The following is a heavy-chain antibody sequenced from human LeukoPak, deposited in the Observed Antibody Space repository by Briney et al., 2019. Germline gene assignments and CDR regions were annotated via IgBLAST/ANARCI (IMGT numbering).Heavy chain of an antibody. D-gene: IGHD4-17*01. J-gene: IGHJ4*02. CDR1: GFTVSSNY. CDR3: ARVDYGDYGFDY. V-gene: IGHV3-66*01. CDR2: IYIGGST. Sequence: PGGSLRLSCAASGFTVSSNYMSWVRQAPGKGLEWVSVIYIGGSTYYADSVKGRFTISRDNSKNTLYLQMNSLRAEDTAVYYCARVDYGDYGFDYWGQGTLVTVSS.